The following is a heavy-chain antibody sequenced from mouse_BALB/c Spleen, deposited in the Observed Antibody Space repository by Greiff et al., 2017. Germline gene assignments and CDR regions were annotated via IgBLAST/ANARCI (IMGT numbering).Heavy chain of an antibody. V-gene: IGHV3-6*02. CDR3: ARDGGNYDPSFDY. Sequence: EVQLQESGPGLVKPSQSLSLTCSVTGYSFTSGYYWNWIRQFPGNKLEWMGYISYDGSNNYNPSLKNRISITRDTSKNQFFLKLNSVTTEDTATYYCARDGGNYDPSFDYWGQGTTRTVSS. J-gene: IGHJ2*01. D-gene: IGHD2-1*01. CDR1: GYSFTSGYY. CDR2: ISYDGSN.